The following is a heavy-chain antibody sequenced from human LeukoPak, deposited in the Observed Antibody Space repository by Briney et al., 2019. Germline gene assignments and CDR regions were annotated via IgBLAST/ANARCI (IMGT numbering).Heavy chain of an antibody. J-gene: IGHJ4*02. Sequence: ASVKVSCKASGYTFTSYGISWVRQAPGQGLEWMGWISAYNGNTNYAQKLQGRVTMTTDTSTSTAYMELRSLRSDDTAVYYCARVWPQGYYDSSGYDYWGQGTLVTVSS. CDR2: ISAYNGNT. CDR1: GYTFTSYG. D-gene: IGHD3-22*01. V-gene: IGHV1-18*01. CDR3: ARVWPQGYYDSSGYDY.